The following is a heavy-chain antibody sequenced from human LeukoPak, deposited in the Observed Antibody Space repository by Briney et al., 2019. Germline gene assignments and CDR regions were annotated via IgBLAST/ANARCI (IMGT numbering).Heavy chain of an antibody. CDR2: INHSGST. Sequence: PSETLSLTCAVYGRSFSGYYWSWIRQPPGKGLEWIGEINHSGSTNYNPSLKSRVTISVDTSKNQFSLKLSSVTAADTAVYYCARRGWYYDSSGFNWFDPWGQGTLVTVSS. CDR1: GRSFSGYY. V-gene: IGHV4-34*01. J-gene: IGHJ5*02. D-gene: IGHD3-22*01. CDR3: ARRGWYYDSSGFNWFDP.